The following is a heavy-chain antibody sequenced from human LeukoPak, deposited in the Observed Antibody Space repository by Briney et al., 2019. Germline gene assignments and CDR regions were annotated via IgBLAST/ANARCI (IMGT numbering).Heavy chain of an antibody. CDR2: ISGSGGST. D-gene: IGHD6-13*01. Sequence: PGGSLRLSCAASGFTFSSYSMNWVRQAPGKGLEWVSAISGSGGSTYYADSVKGRFTISRDNSKNTLYLQMNSLRAEDTAVYYCRYSSSWYLFDYWGQGTLVTVSS. CDR3: RYSSSWYLFDY. J-gene: IGHJ4*02. CDR1: GFTFSSYS. V-gene: IGHV3-23*01.